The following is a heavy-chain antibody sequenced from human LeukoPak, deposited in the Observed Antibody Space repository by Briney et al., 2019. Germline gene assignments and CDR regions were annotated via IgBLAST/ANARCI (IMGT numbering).Heavy chain of an antibody. CDR2: IYTSGST. CDR1: GGSISSYY. J-gene: IGHJ3*02. V-gene: IGHV4-4*09. CDR3: AREVVVPAASAFDI. Sequence: SSETLSLTCTVSGGSISSYYWSWIRQPPGKGLEWIGYIYTSGSTNYNPTLKSRVTISVDTSKNQFSLKLSSVTAADTAVYYCAREVVVPAASAFDIWGQGTMVTVSS. D-gene: IGHD2-2*01.